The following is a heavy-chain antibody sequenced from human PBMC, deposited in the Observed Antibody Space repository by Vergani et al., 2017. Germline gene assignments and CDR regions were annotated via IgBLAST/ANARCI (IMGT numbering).Heavy chain of an antibody. CDR3: AKKGRVVPAAMQNWFDP. CDR2: ISYDGSNK. Sequence: QVQLVESGGGVVQPGRSLRLSCAASGFTFSSYAMHWVRQAPGKGLEWVAVISYDGSNKYYADSVKGRFTISRDNSKNTLYLQMNSLRAEDTAVYYCAKKGRVVPAAMQNWFDPWGQGTLVTVSS. CDR1: GFTFSSYA. J-gene: IGHJ5*02. D-gene: IGHD2-2*01. V-gene: IGHV3-30-3*02.